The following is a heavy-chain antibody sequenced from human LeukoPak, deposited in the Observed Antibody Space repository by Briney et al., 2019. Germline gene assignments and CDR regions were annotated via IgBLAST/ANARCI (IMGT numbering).Heavy chain of an antibody. J-gene: IGHJ5*02. CDR1: GFTFSIYS. CDR2: IISMSSII. Sequence: SRRLACAASGFTFSIYSINCVRQAAGNGLEWDSYIISMSSIIYYADYVKGRFTISRDNAKTSLYLQMNSMRAEDAAVYYCARDSLPERVAGMGGWFDPWGQGTLVTVSS. V-gene: IGHV3-48*04. D-gene: IGHD6-19*01. CDR3: ARDSLPERVAGMGGWFDP.